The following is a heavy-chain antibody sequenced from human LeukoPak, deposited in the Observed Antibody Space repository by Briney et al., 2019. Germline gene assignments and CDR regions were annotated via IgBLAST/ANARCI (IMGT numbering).Heavy chain of an antibody. V-gene: IGHV3-66*01. CDR3: ARDQCSGGSCVRWIDQRRDI. CDR2: IYSGGST. CDR1: GFTVSSNY. J-gene: IGHJ3*02. Sequence: PGGSLRLSCAASGFTVSSNYMSWVRQAPGQGLEWVSVIYSGGSTYYADSVKGRFTISRDNSKNTLYLQMNSLRAEDTAVYYCARDQCSGGSCVRWIDQRRDIWGQGTMVTVSS. D-gene: IGHD2-15*01.